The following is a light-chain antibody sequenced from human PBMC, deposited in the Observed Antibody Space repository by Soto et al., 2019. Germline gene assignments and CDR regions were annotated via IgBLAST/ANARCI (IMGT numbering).Light chain of an antibody. V-gene: IGKV1-27*01. Sequence: DIQLTQSPSSLSASVGDRVTITCRVSQGISSYLNWYRQKPGKVPKLLIYSASNLQSGVPSRFSGSGSGTDFTLTISSLEPEDFAVYYCQQRSNWPPLTFGGGTKVDIK. CDR1: QGISSY. CDR2: SAS. J-gene: IGKJ4*01. CDR3: QQRSNWPPLT.